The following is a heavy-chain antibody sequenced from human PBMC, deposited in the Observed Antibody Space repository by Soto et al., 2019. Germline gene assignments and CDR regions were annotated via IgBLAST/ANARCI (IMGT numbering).Heavy chain of an antibody. CDR3: ARGVYLSLVRTDWFDP. CDR1: GTSMSGHF. V-gene: IGHV4-59*11. CDR2: GYYSGST. J-gene: IGHJ5*02. Sequence: QVQLQESGPGLVKASETLSLTCTVSGTSMSGHFWSWMRQPPGKGLEWIGYGYYSGSTLYNPSLKSRVTISLDTSKNHFSLRLNSVTSADTAVYYCARGVYLSLVRTDWFDPWGQGTLVTVSS. D-gene: IGHD3-10*01.